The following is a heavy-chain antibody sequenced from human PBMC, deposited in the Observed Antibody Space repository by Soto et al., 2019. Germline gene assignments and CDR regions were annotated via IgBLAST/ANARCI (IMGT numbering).Heavy chain of an antibody. J-gene: IGHJ6*03. Sequence: QSQTLSLTCAISGDSVSSNSAAWNWIRQSPSRGLEWLGRTYYRSKWYNDYAVSVKSRITINPDTSKNQFSLQLNSVTPEDTAVYYCARAEHSGYDYEGYYYYMDVWGKGTTVTVSS. CDR3: ARAEHSGYDYEGYYYYMDV. D-gene: IGHD5-12*01. V-gene: IGHV6-1*01. CDR1: GDSVSSNSAA. CDR2: TYYRSKWYN.